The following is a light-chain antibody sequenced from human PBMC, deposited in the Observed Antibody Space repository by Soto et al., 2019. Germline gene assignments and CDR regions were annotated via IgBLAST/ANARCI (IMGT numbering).Light chain of an antibody. CDR3: CAYAGSHTWV. V-gene: IGLV2-11*01. Sequence: QSALTQPRSVSGSPGQSVTISCTGTGSDVGGYKYVSWYQQHPGRAPKLMIYDVSKRPSGVPDRFSGSKSANTASLTISGLQAEDEADYYCCAYAGSHTWVFGGGTKLTVL. CDR2: DVS. CDR1: GSDVGGYKY. J-gene: IGLJ3*02.